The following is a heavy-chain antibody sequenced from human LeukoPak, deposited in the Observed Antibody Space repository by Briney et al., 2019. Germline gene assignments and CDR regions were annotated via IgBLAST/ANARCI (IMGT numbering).Heavy chain of an antibody. Sequence: SEALSVTCVLPGYSIRRGYYWAWIRQPPGRGREGIGTIDHIGCTYYKPSLASRLTISVATSTNEFSMTLNSVTAADTAVYYCARAGWIITSGIDYWGEGALARVSS. CDR2: IDHIGCT. V-gene: IGHV4-38-2*01. J-gene: IGHJ4*02. CDR1: GYSIRRGYY. CDR3: ARAGWIITSGIDY. D-gene: IGHD1-20*01.